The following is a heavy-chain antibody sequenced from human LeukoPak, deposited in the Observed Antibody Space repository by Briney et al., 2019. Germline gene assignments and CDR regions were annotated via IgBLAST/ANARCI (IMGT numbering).Heavy chain of an antibody. V-gene: IGHV4-34*01. CDR3: ASNEVAGTRDY. Sequence: SETLSLTCAVYGGSFSGYYWSWIRQPPGEGLEWIGEINHSGSTNYNPSLKSRVTISVDTSKNQFSLKLSSVTAADTAVYYCASNEVAGTRDYWGQGTLVTVSS. CDR2: INHSGST. CDR1: GGSFSGYY. D-gene: IGHD6-19*01. J-gene: IGHJ4*02.